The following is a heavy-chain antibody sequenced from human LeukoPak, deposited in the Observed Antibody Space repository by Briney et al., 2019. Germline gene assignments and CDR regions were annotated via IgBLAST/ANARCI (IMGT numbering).Heavy chain of an antibody. D-gene: IGHD6-25*01. CDR1: GGSISSYY. J-gene: IGHJ4*02. Sequence: SETLSLTCTVSGGSISSYYWGWIRQPPGKGLEWIGSIYYSGSTYYNPSLKSRVTISVDTPKNQFSLKLSSVTAADTAVYYCARRKTIAAGYYHDYWGQGTLVTVSS. CDR3: ARRKTIAAGYYHDY. CDR2: IYYSGST. V-gene: IGHV4-39*07.